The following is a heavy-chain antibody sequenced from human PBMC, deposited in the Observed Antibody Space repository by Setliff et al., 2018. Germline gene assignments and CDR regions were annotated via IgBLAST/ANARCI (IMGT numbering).Heavy chain of an antibody. V-gene: IGHV1-69*05. J-gene: IGHJ6*03. Sequence: KISCKGSGYIFTGYYIHWVRQAPGQGLEWMGGTIPIFGSTNYAQKFQGRVTIITDESTSTAYMELSSLTSADTAVYYCAREGVDTRSSTDYRYYMDVWGKGTTVTVSS. D-gene: IGHD5-18*01. CDR2: TIPIFGST. CDR3: AREGVDTRSSTDYRYYMDV. CDR1: GYIFTGYY.